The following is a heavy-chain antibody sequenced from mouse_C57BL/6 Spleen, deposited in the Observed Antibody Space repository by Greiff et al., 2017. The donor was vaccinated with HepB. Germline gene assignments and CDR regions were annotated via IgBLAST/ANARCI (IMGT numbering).Heavy chain of an antibody. CDR3: ASPLSGSSYPADY. D-gene: IGHD1-1*01. CDR1: GYTFTDYY. Sequence: VQLQQSGAELVRPGASVKLSCKASGYTFTDYYINWVKQRPGQGLEWIARIYPGSGNTYYNEKFKGKATLTAEKSSSTAYMQLSSLTSEDSAVYFCASPLSGSSYPADYWGQGTTLPVSS. CDR2: IYPGSGNT. V-gene: IGHV1-76*01. J-gene: IGHJ2*01.